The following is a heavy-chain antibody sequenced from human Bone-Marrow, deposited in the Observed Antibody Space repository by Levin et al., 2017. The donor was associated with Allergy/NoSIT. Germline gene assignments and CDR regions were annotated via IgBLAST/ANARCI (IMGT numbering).Heavy chain of an antibody. CDR2: ISFDGSNK. D-gene: IGHD3-10*01. J-gene: IGHJ6*02. CDR1: GFTFSTYG. Sequence: GESLKISCVASGFTFSTYGVHWVRLAPGKGLEWVALISFDGSNKYYADSVKGRFTISRDNSKNTLFLQMNGLRAEDTAVYYCAKQNGSGTDYYYYGMDVWGQGTTVTVFS. CDR3: AKQNGSGTDYYYYGMDV. V-gene: IGHV3-30*18.